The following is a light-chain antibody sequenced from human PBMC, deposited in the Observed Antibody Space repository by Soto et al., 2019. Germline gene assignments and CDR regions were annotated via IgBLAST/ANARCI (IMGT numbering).Light chain of an antibody. Sequence: QAVVTQEPSLTVSPGGTVTLTCASSIGAVTSGNYASWFQQFPRQPPRTLIYTTNNRHSWTPARFSGSLLGGRAALTLSGAQPEDEADYYCLLYYGGAHLVFGGGTKLTVL. CDR3: LLYYGGAHLV. V-gene: IGLV7-43*01. CDR2: TTN. J-gene: IGLJ3*02. CDR1: IGAVTSGNY.